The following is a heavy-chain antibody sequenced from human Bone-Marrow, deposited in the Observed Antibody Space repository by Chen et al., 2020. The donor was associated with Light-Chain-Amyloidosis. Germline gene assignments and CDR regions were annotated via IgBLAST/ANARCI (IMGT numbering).Heavy chain of an antibody. CDR1: GDSITSSTDY. V-gene: IGHV4-39*07. Sequence: QVQLQLSGPGLVKPSETLSLKCSVSGDSITSSTDYWGWIRQPPGKGLEYIASIYSSGSSYYKPSLKSRVTISVDTSKNQFSLRLTPVTAADTAVYYCVRSRYSTGPFEVWGQGSLVTVSS. D-gene: IGHD3-16*02. CDR3: VRSRYSTGPFEV. J-gene: IGHJ1*01. CDR2: IYSSGSS.